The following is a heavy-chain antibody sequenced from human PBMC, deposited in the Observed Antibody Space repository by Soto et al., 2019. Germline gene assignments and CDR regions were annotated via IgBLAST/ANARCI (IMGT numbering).Heavy chain of an antibody. Sequence: QVQLVQSGAEVKEPGASVKVSCQASGYAFSNNDISWVRHVPGQGLEWMGWMNPNSGNGGNAQKFQGRVTMTRDTSTSTAYMELSSLASDDTAIYYCARMATSGTLNWFDPWGQGTLVTVSS. CDR2: MNPNSGNG. V-gene: IGHV1-8*01. J-gene: IGHJ5*02. CDR3: ARMATSGTLNWFDP. CDR1: GYAFSNND.